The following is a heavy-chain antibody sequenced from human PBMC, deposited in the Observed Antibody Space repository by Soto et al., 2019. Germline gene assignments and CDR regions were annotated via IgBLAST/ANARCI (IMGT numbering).Heavy chain of an antibody. CDR1: GASISTSYW. V-gene: IGHV4-4*02. J-gene: IGHJ4*02. CDR3: TRALLKSLDY. CDR2: IHYSGTT. Sequence: QVQLQESGPGLVKTSETLSLTCAVSGASISTSYWWCWVRQSPGKGLEWIGEIHYSGTTNYNPSLKSRVIISQDKSKNQFSLNLNSVTAADTAMYYCTRALLKSLDYWGQGTVVTVSS. D-gene: IGHD3-9*01.